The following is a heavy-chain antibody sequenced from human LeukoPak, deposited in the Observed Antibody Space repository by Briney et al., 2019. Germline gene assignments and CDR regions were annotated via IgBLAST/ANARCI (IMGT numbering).Heavy chain of an antibody. D-gene: IGHD3-22*01. CDR3: ARDPSGDSSGFPFDY. CDR2: INPSSGGT. Sequence: ASVKVSCKASGYTFTGYYMHWVRQAPGQGLEWMGWINPSSGGTNYAQKFQGRVTMTRDTSISTAFMELSRLTSDDTAVYYCARDPSGDSSGFPFDYWGHGTLVTVSS. CDR1: GYTFTGYY. V-gene: IGHV1-2*02. J-gene: IGHJ4*01.